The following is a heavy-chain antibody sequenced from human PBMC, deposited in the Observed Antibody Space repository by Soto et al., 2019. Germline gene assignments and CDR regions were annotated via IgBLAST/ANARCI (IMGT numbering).Heavy chain of an antibody. D-gene: IGHD3-3*01. Sequence: PGESLKISCKGSGYSFTSYWIGWVRQMPGKGLEWMGIIYPCDSDTRYSPSFQGQVTISADKSISTAYLQWSSLKASDTAMYYCARHEYYDFWSGYYDYYGMDVWGQGTTVTVSS. CDR3: ARHEYYDFWSGYYDYYGMDV. CDR1: GYSFTSYW. V-gene: IGHV5-51*01. CDR2: IYPCDSDT. J-gene: IGHJ6*02.